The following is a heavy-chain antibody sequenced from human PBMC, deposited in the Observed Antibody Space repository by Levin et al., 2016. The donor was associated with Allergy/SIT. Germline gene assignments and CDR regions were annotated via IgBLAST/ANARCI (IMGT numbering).Heavy chain of an antibody. D-gene: IGHD4-11*01. CDR2: IIPILGIA. V-gene: IGHV1-69*02. Sequence: SVKVSCKASGGTFSSYTISWVRQAPGQGLEWMGRIIPILGIANYAQKFQGRVTITADKSTSTAYMELSSLRSEDTAVYYCARGGTVTTQTDAHDDYWGQGTLVTVSS. CDR1: GGTFSSYT. J-gene: IGHJ4*02. CDR3: ARGGTVTTQTDAHDDY.